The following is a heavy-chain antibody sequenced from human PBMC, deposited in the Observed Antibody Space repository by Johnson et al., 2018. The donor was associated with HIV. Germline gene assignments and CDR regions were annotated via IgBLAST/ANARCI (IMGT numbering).Heavy chain of an antibody. D-gene: IGHD6-13*01. CDR2: ISSNGAST. J-gene: IGHJ3*02. Sequence: EQLVESGGGVVQPGGSLRFSCAAFGFTFSNSDMHWVRQAPGKGLEYVSAISSNGASTYYANSVKGRFTISRDNSKNTLYLQMGSLRAEDMAVYYCARGIGEQQLVPGRPPPGDDAFDIWGQGTLVTVSS. CDR1: GFTFSNSD. V-gene: IGHV3-64*01. CDR3: ARGIGEQQLVPGRPPPGDDAFDI.